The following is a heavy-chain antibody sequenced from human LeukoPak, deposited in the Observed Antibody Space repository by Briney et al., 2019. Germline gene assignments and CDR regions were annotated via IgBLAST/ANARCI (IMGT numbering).Heavy chain of an antibody. CDR3: ARGIKTYHYYYYHMDV. D-gene: IGHD2-2*01. J-gene: IGHJ6*03. CDR2: INHSGTT. Sequence: PSETLSLTCVVYGGSFSAYYWSWIRQPPGKGLEWIGEINHSGTTNYNPSPQSRVTISVDTSKNQFSLKLSSVTAADTAVYYCARGIKTYHYYYYHMDVWDKGTTVTVSS. V-gene: IGHV4-34*01. CDR1: GGSFSAYY.